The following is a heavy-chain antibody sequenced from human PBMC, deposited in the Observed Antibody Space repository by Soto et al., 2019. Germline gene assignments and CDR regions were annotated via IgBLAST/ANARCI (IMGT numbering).Heavy chain of an antibody. CDR1: GFTFSTYA. Sequence: GGSLRLSCAASGFTFSTYAMSWVCQVPGKGLQWLSAISGDGVTWYIDSVKGRFTISRDNSRNTVSLQMTSLRAEDTALYYCARDRSYPRDTFDIWGRGTMVTVSS. V-gene: IGHV3-23*01. D-gene: IGHD5-18*01. CDR2: ISGDGVT. CDR3: ARDRSYPRDTFDI. J-gene: IGHJ3*02.